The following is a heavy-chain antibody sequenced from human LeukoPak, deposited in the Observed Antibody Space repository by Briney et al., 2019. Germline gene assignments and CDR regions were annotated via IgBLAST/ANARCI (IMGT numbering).Heavy chain of an antibody. Sequence: GGSLRLSCAASGFTFSSYWMSWVRQAPGKGLEWVANIKQDGSENYYVDSVKGRFTISRDNAKNSLYLQMNSLRAEDTAVYYCARDQVVVVPAVMFKGYYMDVWGKGTTVTVSS. J-gene: IGHJ6*03. CDR1: GFTFSSYW. CDR2: IKQDGSEN. CDR3: ARDQVVVVPAVMFKGYYMDV. D-gene: IGHD2-2*01. V-gene: IGHV3-7*01.